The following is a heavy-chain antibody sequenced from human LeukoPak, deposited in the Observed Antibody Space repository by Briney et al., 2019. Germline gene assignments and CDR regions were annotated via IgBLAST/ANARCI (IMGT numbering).Heavy chain of an antibody. J-gene: IGHJ4*02. Sequence: PGGSLRLSCAASGFTFTNAHMSWVRQAPGKGLEWLGRIKSKTDGGTTDYAAPVEGRFTISRDDSENSLYLQMNSLKTEDTAVYYCTTNTVEWGQGTLVTVSS. CDR1: GFTFTNAH. CDR3: TTNTVE. V-gene: IGHV3-15*01. CDR2: IKSKTDGGTT. D-gene: IGHD4-17*01.